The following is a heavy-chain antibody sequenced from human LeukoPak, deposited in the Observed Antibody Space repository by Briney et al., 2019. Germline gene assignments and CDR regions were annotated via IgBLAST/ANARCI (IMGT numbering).Heavy chain of an antibody. CDR2: ISYSSSPR. CDR3: ARETYYYDSSGYSYYFDY. Sequence: GGSLRLSCAASGFTFSSYSMNWVRQAPGKGLEWVSYISYSSSPRYYADSVKGRFTISRDNAKNSLYLQLNSLGDEDTAVYYCARETYYYDSSGYSYYFDYWGQGTLVTVSS. CDR1: GFTFSSYS. J-gene: IGHJ4*02. D-gene: IGHD3-22*01. V-gene: IGHV3-48*02.